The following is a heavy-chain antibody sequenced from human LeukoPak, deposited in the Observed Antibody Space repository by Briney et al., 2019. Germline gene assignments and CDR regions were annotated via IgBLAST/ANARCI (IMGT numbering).Heavy chain of an antibody. Sequence: SETLSLTCAVYGGSFSGYYWSWIRQPPGKGLEWIGEINHSGSTNYNPSLKSRVTISVDTSKNQFSLKLSSVTAADTAVYYCARGGYIVVVPAAHRRMRPFDYWGQGTLVTVSS. V-gene: IGHV4-34*01. CDR2: INHSGST. J-gene: IGHJ4*02. D-gene: IGHD2-2*01. CDR1: GGSFSGYY. CDR3: ARGGYIVVVPAAHRRMRPFDY.